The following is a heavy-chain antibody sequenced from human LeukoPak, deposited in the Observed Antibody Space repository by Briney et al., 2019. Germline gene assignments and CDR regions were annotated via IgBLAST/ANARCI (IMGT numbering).Heavy chain of an antibody. V-gene: IGHV3-66*01. CDR3: ARDLGYSAYATVRGYAVDI. J-gene: IGHJ3*02. Sequence: PGGSLRLSCAASGFTVSTNYMSWVRQAPGKGLEWVSIIYSGGSTYYADSVRGRFTISRDNSKSTLYLQMNSLRAEDTAVYYCARDLGYSAYATVRGYAVDIWGQGTMVTVSS. CDR1: GFTVSTNY. D-gene: IGHD5-12*01. CDR2: IYSGGST.